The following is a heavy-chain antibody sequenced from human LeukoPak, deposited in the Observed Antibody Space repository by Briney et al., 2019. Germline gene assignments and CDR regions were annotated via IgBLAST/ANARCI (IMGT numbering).Heavy chain of an antibody. D-gene: IGHD3-10*01. V-gene: IGHV4-39*07. J-gene: IGHJ4*02. Sequence: SETLSLTCAVSGGSISSSSYYWGWIRQPPGKGLEWIGSIYYSGSTYYNPSLKSRVTISVDTSKNQFSLKLSSVTAADTAVYYCARRKSFYGSGSPVCFDYWGQGTLVTVSS. CDR2: IYYSGST. CDR1: GGSISSSSYY. CDR3: ARRKSFYGSGSPVCFDY.